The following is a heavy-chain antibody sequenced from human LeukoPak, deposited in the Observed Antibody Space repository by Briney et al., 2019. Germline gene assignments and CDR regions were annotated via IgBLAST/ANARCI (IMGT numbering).Heavy chain of an antibody. CDR3: ARDHAYYYDSSGYSGYDY. V-gene: IGHV3-11*01. J-gene: IGHJ4*02. CDR2: ISSRGSTI. CDR1: GFTFSDYY. Sequence: PGGSLRLSCAASGFTFSDYYMSWIRQAPGKGLGWVSYISSRGSTIYYADSVKGRFTISRDNAKNSLYLQMNSLRAEDTAVYYCARDHAYYYDSSGYSGYDYWGQGTLVTVSS. D-gene: IGHD3-22*01.